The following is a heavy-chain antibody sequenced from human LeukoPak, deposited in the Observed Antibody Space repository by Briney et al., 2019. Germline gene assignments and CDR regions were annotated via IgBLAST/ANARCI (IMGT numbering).Heavy chain of an antibody. CDR1: GFTFSSYG. D-gene: IGHD1-14*01. CDR3: AKDHHVDY. CDR2: ISYDGSNK. V-gene: IGHV3-30*18. J-gene: IGHJ4*01. Sequence: GGSLRLSCAASGFTFSSYGMHWVRQAPGKGLEWVAVISYDGSNKYYADSVKGRFTISRDNSKNTLYLQMNSPRAEATAEYYCAKDHHVDYWGKGTLVTVSS.